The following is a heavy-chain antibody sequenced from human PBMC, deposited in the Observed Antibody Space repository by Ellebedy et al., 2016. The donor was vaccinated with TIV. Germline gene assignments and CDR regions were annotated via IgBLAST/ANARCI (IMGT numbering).Heavy chain of an antibody. D-gene: IGHD3-10*02. CDR3: AGASFYDVDLSGWYFDL. Sequence: GGSLRLSCAASKFTVSYNYMNWVRQAPGKGPEWVSGIYTDDSTDYADSVKGRFTISRDNSKNTLYLQMNSLRTEDTAVYYCAGASFYDVDLSGWYFDLWGRGTLITVSS. J-gene: IGHJ2*01. V-gene: IGHV3-66*01. CDR1: KFTVSYNY. CDR2: IYTDDST.